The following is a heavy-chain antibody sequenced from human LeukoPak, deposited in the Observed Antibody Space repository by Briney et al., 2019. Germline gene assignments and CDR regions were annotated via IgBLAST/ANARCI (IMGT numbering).Heavy chain of an antibody. V-gene: IGHV3-21*01. D-gene: IGHD1-26*01. CDR2: ISSSSSYI. CDR1: GFTFSSYS. CDR3: ARDHPGATFFVY. J-gene: IGHJ4*02. Sequence: GGSLRLSCAASGFTFSSYSMNWVRQAPGKGLEWVSSISSSSSYIYYADSVKGRFTISRDNAKNSLYLQMNSLRAEDTAVYYCARDHPGATFFVYWGQGTLLTVSS.